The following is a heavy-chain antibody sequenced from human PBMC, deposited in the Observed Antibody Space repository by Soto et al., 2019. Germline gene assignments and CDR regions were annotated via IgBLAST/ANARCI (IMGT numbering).Heavy chain of an antibody. CDR3: AREPYNWNYYAFDI. Sequence: SETLSLTCTVSGGSISSYYWSWIRQPPGKGLEWIGYTYYSGSTNYNPSLKSRVTISVDTSKNQFSLKLSSVTAADTAVYYCAREPYNWNYYAFDIWGQGTMVTVSS. CDR2: TYYSGST. J-gene: IGHJ3*02. V-gene: IGHV4-59*01. CDR1: GGSISSYY. D-gene: IGHD1-7*01.